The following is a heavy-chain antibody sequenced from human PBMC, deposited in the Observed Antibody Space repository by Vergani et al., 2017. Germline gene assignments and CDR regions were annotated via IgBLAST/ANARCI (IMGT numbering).Heavy chain of an antibody. CDR2: IYWNDDQ. Sequence: QITLKESGPTLVKPTQTLTLTCTFSGFSLNTRGVSVAWLRQPPGKALYWLALIYWNDDQHYSPSLNNRVTITKDTSKNQVVLTMTNMDYVGTVTYYSVYRKTECGTTGCFYPFYYYYYMDVWGKGTTVTVSS. CDR1: GFSLNTRGVS. D-gene: IGHD1-7*01. J-gene: IGHJ6*03. V-gene: IGHV2-5*04. CDR3: VYRKTECGTTGCFYPFYYYYYMDV.